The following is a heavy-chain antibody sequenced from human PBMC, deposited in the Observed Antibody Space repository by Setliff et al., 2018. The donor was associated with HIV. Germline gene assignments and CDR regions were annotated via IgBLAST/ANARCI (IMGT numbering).Heavy chain of an antibody. Sequence: PGGSLRLSCAASGFSFNNYVMHWVRHAPGKGLEWVAVISYDGSDIYYADSVKGRFTISRDNSKNTLYLQMNSLRAEDTAVYYCAKDLVTTTGPDYWGQGTLVTVSS. CDR3: AKDLVTTTGPDY. D-gene: IGHD1-1*01. CDR1: GFSFNNYV. CDR2: ISYDGSDI. J-gene: IGHJ4*02. V-gene: IGHV3-30*04.